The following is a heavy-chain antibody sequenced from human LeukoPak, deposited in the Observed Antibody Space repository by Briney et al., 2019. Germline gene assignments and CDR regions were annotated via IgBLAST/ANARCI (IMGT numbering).Heavy chain of an antibody. D-gene: IGHD5-12*01. CDR1: GDSVSSNSAA. CDR3: ARAAPFIVATIYWFDP. J-gene: IGHJ5*02. V-gene: IGHV6-1*01. CDR2: TYYRSKWYN. Sequence: SQTLSLTCAISGDSVSSNSAAWNWIRQSPSRGLEWLGRTYYRSKWYNDYAVSVKSRITINPYTSKNQFSLQLNSVTPEDMAVYYCARAAPFIVATIYWFDPWGQGTLVTVSS.